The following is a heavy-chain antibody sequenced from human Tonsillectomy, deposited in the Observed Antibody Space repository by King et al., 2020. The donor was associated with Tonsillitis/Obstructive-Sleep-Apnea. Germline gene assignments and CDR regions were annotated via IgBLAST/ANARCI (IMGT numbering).Heavy chain of an antibody. D-gene: IGHD2-2*01. J-gene: IGHJ5*02. Sequence: VQLQQWGAGLLKPSETLSLTCAVYGGSFSGYYWSWIRQPPGKGLEWIGEINHSGSTNYNPSLKSRVTISVDTSKNQFSRKLSSVTAADTAVYYCATRDCSSTSCYTDNWFDPWGQGTLVTVSS. CDR1: GGSFSGYY. V-gene: IGHV4-34*01. CDR2: INHSGST. CDR3: ATRDCSSTSCYTDNWFDP.